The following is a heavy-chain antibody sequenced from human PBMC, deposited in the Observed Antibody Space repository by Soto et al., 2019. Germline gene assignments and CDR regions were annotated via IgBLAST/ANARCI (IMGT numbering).Heavy chain of an antibody. V-gene: IGHV1-18*01. Sequence: QVQLVQSGAEVKKPGASVKVSCKASGYTFNSYGITWVRQAPGQGLEWMGWISTYNINTNYAQRFQGRVTPTTDTSTSTAYMALRSLRSAATAVYYCASDWGPIASWGQGTLVTVSS. CDR3: ASDWGPIAS. CDR1: GYTFNSYG. J-gene: IGHJ1*01. CDR2: ISTYNINT. D-gene: IGHD3-16*01.